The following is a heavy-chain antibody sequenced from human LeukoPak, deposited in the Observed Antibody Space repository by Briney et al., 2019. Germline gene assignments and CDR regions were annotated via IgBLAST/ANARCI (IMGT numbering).Heavy chain of an antibody. D-gene: IGHD4-17*01. CDR3: AREVPTGTSFDY. V-gene: IGHV3-7*01. CDR1: GFTFSDYW. Sequence: SGGSLRLSCAASGFTFSDYWMSWVRQAPGKGLEWVANIKQDGSEKYYVDSVKGRFTISRDNAKNSLYLQMSSLRAEDTAVYYCAREVPTGTSFDYWAQGTLVTVSS. CDR2: IKQDGSEK. J-gene: IGHJ4*02.